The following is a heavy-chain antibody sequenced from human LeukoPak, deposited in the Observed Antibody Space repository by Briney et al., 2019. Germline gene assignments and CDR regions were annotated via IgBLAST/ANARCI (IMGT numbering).Heavy chain of an antibody. D-gene: IGHD2-2*01. CDR2: IYTSGST. V-gene: IGHV4-4*07. J-gene: IGHJ3*02. Sequence: KPSETLSLTCTVSGGSISSYYWSWIRQPAGKGLEWIGRIYTSGSTNYNPSLKSRVTISVDTSKNQFSLKLSSVTAADTAVYYCAGAIQRYCSSTSCYYDAFDIWGQGTMVTVSS. CDR3: AGAIQRYCSSTSCYYDAFDI. CDR1: GGSISSYY.